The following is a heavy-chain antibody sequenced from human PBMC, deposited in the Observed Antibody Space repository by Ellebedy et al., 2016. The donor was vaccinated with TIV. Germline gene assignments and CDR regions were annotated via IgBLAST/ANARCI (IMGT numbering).Heavy chain of an antibody. V-gene: IGHV3-23*01. Sequence: GGSLRLSCTASGLTFSSYAMSWVRQAPGKGLEWVSAISDSGGSTYLADSVKGRFTISRDNSKNTLYLQMNSLRAEDAAIYYCARGISSTWYYAFDIWGQGTMVTVSS. CDR2: ISDSGGST. J-gene: IGHJ3*02. D-gene: IGHD6-13*01. CDR3: ARGISSTWYYAFDI. CDR1: GLTFSSYA.